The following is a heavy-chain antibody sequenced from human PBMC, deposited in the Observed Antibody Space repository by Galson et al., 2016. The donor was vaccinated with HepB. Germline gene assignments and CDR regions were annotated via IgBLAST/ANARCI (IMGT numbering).Heavy chain of an antibody. Sequence: SLRLSCAASRFTFSAYAMSWVRQAPGKGLEWVSVISGSGGSTYYADSVKGRFTISRDNSKNTLYLQMNSLRAEDTAKYYCAKGWPPHPYGMDVWGQGTTVTVSS. CDR3: AKGWPPHPYGMDV. CDR1: RFTFSAYA. V-gene: IGHV3-23*01. J-gene: IGHJ6*02. CDR2: ISGSGGST.